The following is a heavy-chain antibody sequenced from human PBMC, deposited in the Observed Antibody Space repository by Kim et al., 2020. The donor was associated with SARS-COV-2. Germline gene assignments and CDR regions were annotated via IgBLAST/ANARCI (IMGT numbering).Heavy chain of an antibody. J-gene: IGHJ6*02. CDR2: IGTAGDT. V-gene: IGHV3-13*01. CDR3: ARAYYGSGSYYNGYYYYGMDV. Sequence: GSLRLSCAASGFTFSSYDMHWVRQATGKGLEWVSAIGTAGDTYYPGSVKGRFTISRENAKNSLYLQMNSLRAGDTAVYYCARAYYGSGSYYNGYYYYGMDVWGQGTTVTVSS. D-gene: IGHD3-10*01. CDR1: GFTFSSYD.